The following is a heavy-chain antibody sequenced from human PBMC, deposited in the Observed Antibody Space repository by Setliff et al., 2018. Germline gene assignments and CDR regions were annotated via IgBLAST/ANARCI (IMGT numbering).Heavy chain of an antibody. D-gene: IGHD6-13*01. V-gene: IGHV5-51*01. Sequence: PGESLKISCKGSGCTFSNYWVGWVRQMPGKGLEWMGVIYAGDSDTRYSPSFQGQVTFSADKSISTAYLQWSTLKASDTAMYYCARLGSSSWYNDVFDFWGPGTMVTVS. CDR1: GCTFSNYW. J-gene: IGHJ3*01. CDR3: ARLGSSSWYNDVFDF. CDR2: IYAGDSDT.